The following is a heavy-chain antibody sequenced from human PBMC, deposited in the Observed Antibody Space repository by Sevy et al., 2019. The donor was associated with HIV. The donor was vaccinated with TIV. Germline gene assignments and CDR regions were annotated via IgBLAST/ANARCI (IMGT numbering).Heavy chain of an antibody. CDR3: ARSGI. CDR1: GFTFSDHY. D-gene: IGHD6-13*01. Sequence: GGSLRLSCAASGFTFSDHYMDWVRQAPGKGLEWVGRTRNKANSYTTEYAASVKGRFTISRDDSKNSLYLQMNSLKTEDTAAYYCARSGIWGQGTLVTVSS. CDR2: TRNKANSYTT. V-gene: IGHV3-72*01. J-gene: IGHJ4*02.